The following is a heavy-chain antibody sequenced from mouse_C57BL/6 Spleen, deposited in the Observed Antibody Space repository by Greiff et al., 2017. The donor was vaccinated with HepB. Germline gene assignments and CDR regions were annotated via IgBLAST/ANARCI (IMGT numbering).Heavy chain of an antibody. D-gene: IGHD1-1*01. CDR1: GYAFTNYL. V-gene: IGHV1-54*01. CDR3: ARKDYYGSSYLDY. Sequence: QVQLQQSGAELVRPGTSVKVSCKASGYAFTNYLIEWVKQRPGQGLEWIGVINPGSGGTNYNEKFKGKATLTADKSSSTAYMQLSSLTSEDSAVYFWARKDYYGSSYLDYWGQGTTLTVSS. CDR2: INPGSGGT. J-gene: IGHJ2*01.